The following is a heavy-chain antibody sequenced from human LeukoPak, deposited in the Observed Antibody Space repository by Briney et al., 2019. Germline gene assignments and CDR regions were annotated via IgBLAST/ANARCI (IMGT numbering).Heavy chain of an antibody. J-gene: IGHJ4*02. CDR2: ISGYKGNT. Sequence: GASVKVSCTVSGYIFTIYGISWVRQAPGQGLEWMGWISGYKGNTNYAQKFQGRVTMTTETSTSTAYMELRSLRSDDTAVYFCAREDSSGWYYFDYWGQGTLVTVSS. CDR1: GYIFTIYG. CDR3: AREDSSGWYYFDY. V-gene: IGHV1-18*04. D-gene: IGHD6-19*01.